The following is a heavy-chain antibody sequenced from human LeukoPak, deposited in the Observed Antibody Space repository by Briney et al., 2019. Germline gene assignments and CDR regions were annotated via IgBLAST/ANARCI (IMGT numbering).Heavy chain of an antibody. D-gene: IGHD2-2*02. CDR2: IYPGGSDA. V-gene: IGHV5-51*01. J-gene: IGHJ4*02. Sequence: GESLKISCKGSGYSFTSYWIGWVRQMPGKGLEWMGTIYPGGSDARYSPSFQGQVTISADKSISTAYLQWSSLKASDTAIYYCARDYTRSSPFDYWGQGTLVTVSS. CDR1: GYSFTSYW. CDR3: ARDYTRSSPFDY.